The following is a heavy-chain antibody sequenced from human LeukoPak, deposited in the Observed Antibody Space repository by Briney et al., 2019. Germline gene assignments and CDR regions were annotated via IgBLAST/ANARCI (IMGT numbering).Heavy chain of an antibody. Sequence: GASVKVSCKASGYTFTGYYMHWVRQAPGQGLEWMGWIIPNSGVTNYAQKFQGRVTMTRNTSISTAYMELSSLRSEDTAVYYCARGPGRFIGNTVDYWGQGTLVTVSS. CDR3: ARGPGRFIGNTVDY. D-gene: IGHD1-26*01. CDR1: GYTFTGYY. V-gene: IGHV1-2*02. CDR2: IIPNSGVT. J-gene: IGHJ4*02.